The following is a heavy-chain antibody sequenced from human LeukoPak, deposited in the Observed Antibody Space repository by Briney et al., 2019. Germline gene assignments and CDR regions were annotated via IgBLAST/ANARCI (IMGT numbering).Heavy chain of an antibody. V-gene: IGHV3-30-3*01. D-gene: IGHD6-19*01. Sequence: SGGSLRLSCAASGFTFSSYAMHWVRQAPGKGLEWVAVISYDGSNKYYADSVKGRFTISRDNSKNTLYLQMNSLRAEDTAVYYCARAYSSGWEAWFDPWGQGTLVTVSS. CDR2: ISYDGSNK. CDR3: ARAYSSGWEAWFDP. J-gene: IGHJ5*02. CDR1: GFTFSSYA.